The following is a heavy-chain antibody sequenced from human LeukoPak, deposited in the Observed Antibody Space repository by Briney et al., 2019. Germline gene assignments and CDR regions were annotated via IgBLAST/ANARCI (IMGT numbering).Heavy chain of an antibody. CDR2: FVPEEDET. CDR1: GYTLSVLS. D-gene: IGHD3-3*01. CDR3: VYDFWTGYSQAFDI. Sequence: ASVKVSCKLTGYTLSVLSIHWVRQAPGKGLEWVGGFVPEEDETVYAQKFQDRVTMTEDTSAATVCMELRSLRSEDTAVYYCVYDFWTGYSQAFDIWGQGTVVTVSS. V-gene: IGHV1-24*01. J-gene: IGHJ3*02.